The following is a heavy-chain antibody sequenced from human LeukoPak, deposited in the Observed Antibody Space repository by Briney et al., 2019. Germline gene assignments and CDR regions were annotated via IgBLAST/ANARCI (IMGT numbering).Heavy chain of an antibody. D-gene: IGHD6-6*01. CDR2: VHEDGST. Sequence: GGSLRLSCAASGFTVSSNYMSWARQAPGKGLEWVSVVHEDGSTHYADSVKGRFTISRDNSRNTVYLQMSSLRAEDTAVYYCARDKGAAPTGRFDVWGHGTTVTVSS. J-gene: IGHJ6*02. CDR3: ARDKGAAPTGRFDV. CDR1: GFTVSSNY. V-gene: IGHV3-53*01.